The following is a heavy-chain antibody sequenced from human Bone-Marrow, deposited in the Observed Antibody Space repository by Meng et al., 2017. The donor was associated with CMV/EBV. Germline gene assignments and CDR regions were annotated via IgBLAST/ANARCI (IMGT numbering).Heavy chain of an antibody. J-gene: IGHJ4*02. Sequence: ASVKVSCKASGYTFTSYGISWVRQAPGQGLEWMGWISAYNGNTNYAQKLQGRVTMTTDTSTSTAYMELRSLRSDDTAVYYCARDRRNLAARPREFDYWGQGTLVTASS. CDR2: ISAYNGNT. V-gene: IGHV1-18*01. CDR1: GYTFTSYG. CDR3: ARDRRNLAARPREFDY. D-gene: IGHD6-6*01.